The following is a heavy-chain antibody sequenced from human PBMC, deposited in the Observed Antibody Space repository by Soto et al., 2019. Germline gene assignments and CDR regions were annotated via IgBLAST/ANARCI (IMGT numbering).Heavy chain of an antibody. V-gene: IGHV5-51*01. J-gene: IGHJ3*02. CDR1: GYSFTSYW. D-gene: IGHD3-3*01. CDR2: IYPGDSDT. Sequence: GESLKISCKGSGYSFTSYWIGWVRQMPGKGLEWMGIIYPGDSDTRYSPSFQGQVTISADKSISTAYLQWSSLKASDTAMYYCARHHSDFWSGWAFDIWCQGAMLTVSS. CDR3: ARHHSDFWSGWAFDI.